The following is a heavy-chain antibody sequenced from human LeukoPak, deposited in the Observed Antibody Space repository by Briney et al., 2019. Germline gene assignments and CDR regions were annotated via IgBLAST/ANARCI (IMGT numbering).Heavy chain of an antibody. CDR3: ARSSSGGLRYFDWPSPTLSYYYYMDV. V-gene: IGHV1-69*13. J-gene: IGHJ6*03. CDR1: RGTFSSYA. D-gene: IGHD3-9*01. CDR2: IIPIFGTA. Sequence: ASVKLSCKASRGTFSSYAVSWVRPAPGQELEWMGGIIPIFGTANYAQKFQGRVTITADESTSTAYMELSSLRSEDTAVYYCARSSSGGLRYFDWPSPTLSYYYYMDVWGKGATVTISS.